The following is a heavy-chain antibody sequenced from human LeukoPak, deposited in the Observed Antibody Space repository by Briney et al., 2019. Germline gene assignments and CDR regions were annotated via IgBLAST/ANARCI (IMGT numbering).Heavy chain of an antibody. CDR1: GFTVSNYE. J-gene: IGHJ4*02. CDR3: ARGQTLTF. Sequence: GGSLRLSCAASGFTVSNYEMNWVRQAPGKGLEWVSFIASDHTTYYADSVKGRYTLSRDNAKNALYLQMNSLRAEDTGVYFCARGQTLTFWGQGTLVTASS. V-gene: IGHV3-48*03. CDR2: IASDHTT.